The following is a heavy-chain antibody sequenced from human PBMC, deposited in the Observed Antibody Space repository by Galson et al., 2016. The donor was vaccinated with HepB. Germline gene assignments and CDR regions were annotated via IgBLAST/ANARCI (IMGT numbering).Heavy chain of an antibody. Sequence: SVKVSCKASGYTFTSYGISWVRQAPGQGLEWMGRISAYNGNRNYAQKLQGRVTMTTDTSTSTAYMELRSLRSDDTAIYYCARPYSSGWRSRVLYYYYGMDVWSQGTTVTVSS. J-gene: IGHJ6*02. CDR1: GYTFTSYG. CDR2: ISAYNGNR. CDR3: ARPYSSGWRSRVLYYYYGMDV. D-gene: IGHD6-19*01. V-gene: IGHV1-18*04.